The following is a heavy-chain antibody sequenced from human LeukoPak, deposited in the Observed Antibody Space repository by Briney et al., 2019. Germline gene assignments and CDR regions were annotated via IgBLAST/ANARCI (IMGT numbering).Heavy chain of an antibody. D-gene: IGHD3-10*01. CDR1: GFTFSDYY. V-gene: IGHV4-34*01. J-gene: IGHJ5*02. CDR3: ARARTPHYITMVRGVIIHWFDP. Sequence: GSLRLSCAASGFTFSDYYMSWIRQAPGKGLEWIGEINHSGSTNYNPSLKSRVTISVDTSKNQFSLKLSSVTAADTAVYYCARARTPHYITMVRGVIIHWFDPWGQGTLVTVSS. CDR2: INHSGST.